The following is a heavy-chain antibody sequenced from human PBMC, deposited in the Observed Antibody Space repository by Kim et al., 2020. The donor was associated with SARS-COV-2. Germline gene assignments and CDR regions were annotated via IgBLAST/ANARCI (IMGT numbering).Heavy chain of an antibody. J-gene: IGHJ4*02. V-gene: IGHV1-18*01. CDR1: GYTFTSYG. CDR3: ARRLGYYDSSGYEFDY. Sequence: ASVKVSCKASGYTFTSYGISWVRQAPGQGLEWMGWISAYNGNTNYAQKLQGRVTMTTDTSTSTAYMELRSLRSDDTAVYYCARRLGYYDSSGYEFDYWGQGTLVTVSS. CDR2: ISAYNGNT. D-gene: IGHD3-22*01.